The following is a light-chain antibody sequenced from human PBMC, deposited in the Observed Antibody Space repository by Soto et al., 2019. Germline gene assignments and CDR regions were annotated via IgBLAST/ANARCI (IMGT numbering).Light chain of an antibody. J-gene: IGKJ1*01. CDR3: QQYNNWPPDRT. V-gene: IGKV3-15*01. CDR1: QSVGSN. CDR2: GAS. Sequence: EIVMTQSPATLSVSPGERATLSCRASQSVGSNLAWYQQKPGQAPRLLIYGASTRATGIPARFIGRESGTEFTLTISSLQSEDFEIYFCQQYNNWPPDRTFGQGTKVEIK.